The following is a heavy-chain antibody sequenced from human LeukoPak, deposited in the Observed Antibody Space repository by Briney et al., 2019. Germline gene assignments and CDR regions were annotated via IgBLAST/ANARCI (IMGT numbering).Heavy chain of an antibody. CDR1: GSTFSGHL. D-gene: IGHD3-16*01. V-gene: IGHV3-30*01. CDR2: TAYEGGEK. Sequence: QPGRSLRLSCAASGSTFSGHLLHWVRQAPGKGLEWVAGTAYEGGEKYYADSVSGRFTISRDNSDNTVYLQMNGLRLEDTAVYFYAREGDRHLTFDYWGRGTLVTVSS. J-gene: IGHJ4*02. CDR3: AREGDRHLTFDY.